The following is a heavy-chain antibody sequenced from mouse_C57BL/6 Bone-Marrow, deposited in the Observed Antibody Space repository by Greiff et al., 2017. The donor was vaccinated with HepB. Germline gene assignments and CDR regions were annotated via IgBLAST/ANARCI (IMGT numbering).Heavy chain of an antibody. Sequence: VQVVESGAELMKPGASVKLSCKATGYTFTGYWIEWVKQRPGHGLEWIGEIIPGSGSTNYKEKFKGKATFTSDTSTNTAYMQLSSLTTEDSAIYYCASRWLMRFYAMDYWGQGTSVTVSA. V-gene: IGHV1-9*01. J-gene: IGHJ4*01. CDR1: GYTFTGYW. CDR3: ASRWLMRFYAMDY. CDR2: IIPGSGST. D-gene: IGHD2-3*01.